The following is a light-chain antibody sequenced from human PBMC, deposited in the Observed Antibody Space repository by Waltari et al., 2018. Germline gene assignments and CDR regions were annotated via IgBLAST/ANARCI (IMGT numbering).Light chain of an antibody. J-gene: IGKJ1*01. CDR3: QQSYTTPRT. V-gene: IGKV1-39*01. Sequence: DIQMTQSPSSLSASLGDRVTITCPASQSIGTYLNWYQHKPGTAPELLIYAASTLQGGVPSRFSGSGSETHFTLAISSLQREDFATYYCQQSYTTPRTFGQGTKVEIK. CDR2: AAS. CDR1: QSIGTY.